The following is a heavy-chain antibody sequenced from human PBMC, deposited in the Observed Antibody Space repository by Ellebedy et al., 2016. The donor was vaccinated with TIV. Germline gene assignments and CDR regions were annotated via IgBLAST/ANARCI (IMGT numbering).Heavy chain of an antibody. D-gene: IGHD2-21*01. CDR2: ISAYNGNT. CDR1: GYTFTSFD. Sequence: ASVKVSCKASGYTFTSFDISWLRQAPGQGLEWMGWISAYNGNTKYAQKVQGRVTMTTDTPTSTGYMELRSLRSDDTAVYYCARVIGPLDCDGATCSPPPPLDYWGQGTLVTVSS. J-gene: IGHJ4*02. CDR3: ARVIGPLDCDGATCSPPPPLDY. V-gene: IGHV1-18*04.